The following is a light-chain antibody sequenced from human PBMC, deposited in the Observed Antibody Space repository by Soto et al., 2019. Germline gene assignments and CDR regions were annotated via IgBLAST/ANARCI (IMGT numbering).Light chain of an antibody. Sequence: QSALTQPRSVSGSPGQSVTISCTGTSSDVGGYDYVSWYQQHPGKAPKLMIYDVTKRPSGVPDRFSGSKSGNTASLIIYGLQAEDEADYYCCSYAGSYTWVFGEGTKLTVL. CDR2: DVT. CDR3: CSYAGSYTWV. V-gene: IGLV2-11*01. J-gene: IGLJ3*02. CDR1: SSDVGGYDY.